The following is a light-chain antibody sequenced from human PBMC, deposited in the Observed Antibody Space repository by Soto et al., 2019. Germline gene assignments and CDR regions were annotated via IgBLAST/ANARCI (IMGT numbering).Light chain of an antibody. CDR3: QVWDRGTT. CDR2: RDI. V-gene: IGLV3-9*01. J-gene: IGLJ2*01. Sequence: SYELTQPLSVSVALGQTAKITCGENNIGRKSVHWYQQKPGQAPVLVIYRDITRPSGIAERFSGSNSGNTATLTISRAQAGDEADYYCQVWDRGTTFGGGTKLTVL. CDR1: NIGRKS.